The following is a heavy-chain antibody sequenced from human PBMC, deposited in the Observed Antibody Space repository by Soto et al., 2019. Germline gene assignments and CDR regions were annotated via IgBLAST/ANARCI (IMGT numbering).Heavy chain of an antibody. CDR2: INAGNGNT. CDR1: GYTFTSYA. Sequence: QVQLVQSGAEVKKPGASVKVSCKASGYTFTSYAMHWVRQAPGQRLEWMGWINAGNGNTKYSQKFQGRVTITRDTSASTAYMEVSSLRSEDTAVYYCARAISDYICGSYRYLGYFDYWGQGTLVTVSS. J-gene: IGHJ4*02. D-gene: IGHD3-16*02. CDR3: ARAISDYICGSYRYLGYFDY. V-gene: IGHV1-3*01.